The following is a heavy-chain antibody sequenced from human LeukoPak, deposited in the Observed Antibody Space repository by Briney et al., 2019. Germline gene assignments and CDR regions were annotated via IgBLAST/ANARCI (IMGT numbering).Heavy chain of an antibody. V-gene: IGHV5-51*01. CDR3: ALDPGVVGANSAEYFQH. CDR1: GYSFTSYW. D-gene: IGHD1-26*01. Sequence: GESLKISCKGSGYSFTSYWIGWVRQMPGKGLEWMGIIYPGDSDTRYSPSFQGQVTISADKSISTAYLQWSSLKASDTAMYYCALDPGVVGANSAEYFQHWGQGTLVTVSS. CDR2: IYPGDSDT. J-gene: IGHJ1*01.